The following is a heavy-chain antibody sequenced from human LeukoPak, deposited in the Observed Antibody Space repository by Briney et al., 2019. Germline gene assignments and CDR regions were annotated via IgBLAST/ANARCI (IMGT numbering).Heavy chain of an antibody. CDR1: GGSVSSDSYY. Sequence: PSETLSLTCTVSGGSVSSDSYYWSWIRQPPGKGPEWIGHISYSGTTNYNPSLRSRVIISIDISQNQFSLRLSSVTAADTAVYYCAGAPNPTFFDYWGQGPLATVSS. CDR2: ISYSGTT. J-gene: IGHJ4*02. V-gene: IGHV4-61*01. CDR3: AGAPNPTFFDY.